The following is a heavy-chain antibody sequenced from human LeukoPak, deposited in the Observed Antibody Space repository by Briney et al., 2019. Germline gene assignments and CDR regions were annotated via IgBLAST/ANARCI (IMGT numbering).Heavy chain of an antibody. CDR2: ISYDGSKK. J-gene: IGHJ5*02. CDR1: GFTFSSYG. V-gene: IGHV3-30*18. Sequence: GGSLRLSCAASGFTFSSYGMHWVRQAPGKGLEWVAVISYDGSKKYYADSVKGRFTISRDNSKNTLYLQMNSLRADDTAVYYCAKRGKVWFGEQEDWFDPWGQGTLVTVSS. D-gene: IGHD3-10*01. CDR3: AKRGKVWFGEQEDWFDP.